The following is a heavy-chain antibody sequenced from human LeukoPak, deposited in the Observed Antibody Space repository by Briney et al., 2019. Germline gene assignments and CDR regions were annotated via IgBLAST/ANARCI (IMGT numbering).Heavy chain of an antibody. J-gene: IGHJ4*02. D-gene: IGHD7-27*01. CDR1: GFIFSSYA. V-gene: IGHV3-30*14. CDR3: VKGLGSPGRASPQSYYFDY. Sequence: GGSLRLSCAASGFIFSSYAMHWVRQAPGKGLEWVAVISYDGSNKYYADSVKGRFTISRDNSKNTLYLQMSSLRAEDTAVYYCVKGLGSPGRASPQSYYFDYWGQGTLVTVSS. CDR2: ISYDGSNK.